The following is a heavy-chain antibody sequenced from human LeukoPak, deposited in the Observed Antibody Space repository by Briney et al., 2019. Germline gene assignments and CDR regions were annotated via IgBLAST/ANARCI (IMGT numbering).Heavy chain of an antibody. CDR1: GGSFSGYY. V-gene: IGHV4-34*01. D-gene: IGHD5-12*01. CDR2: INHSGST. Sequence: PSETLSLTCAVYGGSFSGYYWSWIRQPPGKGLEWIGEINHSGSTNYNPSLKSRVTISVDTSKNQFSLKLSSVTAADTAVYYCARVTDIMATNWFDPWGQGTLVTVSS. CDR3: ARVTDIMATNWFDP. J-gene: IGHJ5*02.